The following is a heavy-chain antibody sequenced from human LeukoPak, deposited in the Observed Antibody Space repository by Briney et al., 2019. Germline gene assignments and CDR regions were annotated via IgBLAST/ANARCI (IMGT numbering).Heavy chain of an antibody. CDR2: INSDGRST. CDR1: GLTSSSYW. J-gene: IGHJ6*02. D-gene: IGHD7-27*01. CDR3: ARDGDESTYYYYYGMDV. Sequence: GGSLRLACAASGLTSSSYWMHWVRQAPGKGLVWVSRINSDGRSTSYADSAKGRYTISRDNAKNTLYLQMNSLRAEDTAVYYCARDGDESTYYYYYGMDVWGQGTTVTVS. V-gene: IGHV3-74*01.